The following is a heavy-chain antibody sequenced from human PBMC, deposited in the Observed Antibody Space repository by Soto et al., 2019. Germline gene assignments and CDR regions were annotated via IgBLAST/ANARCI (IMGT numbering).Heavy chain of an antibody. V-gene: IGHV1-3*01. Sequence: ASVKVSCKASGYTFTSYAMHWVRQAPGQRLEWMGWINAGNGNTKYSQKFQGRVTITRDTSAGTAYMELSSLRSEDTAVYYCAREEYYYGSGAFFDYWGQGPWSPSPQ. J-gene: IGHJ4*02. D-gene: IGHD3-10*01. CDR2: INAGNGNT. CDR1: GYTFTSYA. CDR3: AREEYYYGSGAFFDY.